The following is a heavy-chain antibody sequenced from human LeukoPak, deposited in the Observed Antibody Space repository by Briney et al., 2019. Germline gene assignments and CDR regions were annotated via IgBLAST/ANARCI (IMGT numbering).Heavy chain of an antibody. J-gene: IGHJ3*02. CDR2: IYHSGST. Sequence: PSETLSLTCTVSGYSISSGYYWGWIRQPPGKGLEWIGSIYHSGSTYYNPSLKSRVTIPVDTSKNQFSLKLSSVTAADTAVYYCARSPGGSGTRAFDIWGQGTMVTVSS. CDR1: GYSISSGYY. D-gene: IGHD3-10*01. V-gene: IGHV4-38-2*02. CDR3: ARSPGGSGTRAFDI.